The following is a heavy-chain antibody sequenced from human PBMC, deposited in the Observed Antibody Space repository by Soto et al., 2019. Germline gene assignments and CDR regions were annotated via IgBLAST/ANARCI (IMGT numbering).Heavy chain of an antibody. V-gene: IGHV1-46*03. Sequence: QVQLVQSGAEVKKPGASVKVSCKASGYTFTSYYMHWVRQAPGQGLELMGIINPSGGSTSYAQKFQGGGTMTRDTSTNTVYMELSSLRYEDTAVYYCGRDRGGDIVVVVAATPTYYFDYWGQGTLVTVSS. CDR1: GYTFTSYY. J-gene: IGHJ4*02. CDR2: INPSGGST. CDR3: GRDRGGDIVVVVAATPTYYFDY. D-gene: IGHD2-15*01.